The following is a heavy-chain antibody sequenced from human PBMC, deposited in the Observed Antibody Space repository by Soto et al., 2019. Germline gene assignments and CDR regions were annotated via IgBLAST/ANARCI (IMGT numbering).Heavy chain of an antibody. Sequence: QVQLVESGGGVVQPGRSLGLSCAASGFTFSSYAMHWVRQAPGKGLEWVAVISYDGSNKYYADSVKGRFTISRDNSKNTLYLQMNSLRAEDTAVYYCARDRYCSGGSCYSYYFDYWGQGTLVTVSS. D-gene: IGHD2-15*01. CDR1: GFTFSSYA. J-gene: IGHJ4*02. V-gene: IGHV3-30-3*01. CDR2: ISYDGSNK. CDR3: ARDRYCSGGSCYSYYFDY.